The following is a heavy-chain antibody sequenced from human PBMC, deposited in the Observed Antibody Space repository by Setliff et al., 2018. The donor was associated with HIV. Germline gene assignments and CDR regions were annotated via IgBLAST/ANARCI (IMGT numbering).Heavy chain of an antibody. CDR2: IYYSGTT. CDR3: ASEAWTSYRSSSGYYYYYMDV. D-gene: IGHD6-6*01. J-gene: IGHJ6*03. V-gene: IGHV4-61*01. Sequence: SETLSLTCTVSGDSVSSASYYWSWIRQPPGKGLEWIGYIYYSGTTKNNPSLKSRVTISVDTSKNQFSLKLSSVTAADTDVYYCASEAWTSYRSSSGYYYYYMDVWGKGTTVTVSS. CDR1: GDSVSSASYY.